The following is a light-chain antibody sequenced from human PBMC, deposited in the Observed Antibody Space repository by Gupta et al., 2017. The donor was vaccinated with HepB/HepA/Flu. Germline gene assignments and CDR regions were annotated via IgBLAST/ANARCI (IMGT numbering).Light chain of an antibody. CDR2: AAS. J-gene: IGKJ5*01. V-gene: IGKV1D-12*01. CDR3: QQANSFPIT. CDR1: QNINNW. Sequence: DIQLTQSPSSVSASVGDRVVITCRASQNINNWLAWYQQKPGKVPKLLIYAASTLQRAVPSRFSGSGSGTDFTLTISSLQPEDFATYYCQQANSFPITFGQGTRLEMK.